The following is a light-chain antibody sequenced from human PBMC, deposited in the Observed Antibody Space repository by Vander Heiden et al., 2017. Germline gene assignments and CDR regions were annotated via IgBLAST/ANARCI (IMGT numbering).Light chain of an antibody. J-gene: IGKJ1*01. V-gene: IGKV3-20*01. Sequence: EIVLTQSPGTMSLSPGESATLSCRASQSVVDNYFAWYQQKPGQAPRLLIYGISFRATGIPDRFSGSGSGTDFTLTISRLEPEDFAVYYCEQYGSSPRTFGQGTKVEIK. CDR1: QSVVDNY. CDR3: EQYGSSPRT. CDR2: GIS.